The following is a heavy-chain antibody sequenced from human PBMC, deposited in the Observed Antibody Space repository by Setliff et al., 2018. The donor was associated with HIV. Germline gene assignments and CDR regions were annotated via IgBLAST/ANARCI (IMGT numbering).Heavy chain of an antibody. CDR3: ATVDGTRYLDY. J-gene: IGHJ4*02. D-gene: IGHD1-1*01. CDR1: GYSIRSGYY. V-gene: IGHV4-38-2*01. Sequence: NPSETLSLTCAVSGYSIRSGYYWGWIRQSPGKGLEWIGTMFRTGTSYYNPSLTSRVTISQDTSKNQFSLELTSVTAADTAVYCCATVDGTRYLDYWGQGKLVTVSS. CDR2: MFRTGTS.